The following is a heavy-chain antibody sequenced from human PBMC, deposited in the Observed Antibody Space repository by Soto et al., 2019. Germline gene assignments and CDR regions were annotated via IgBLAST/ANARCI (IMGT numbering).Heavy chain of an antibody. CDR3: AKVFTPEQGNYFDY. V-gene: IGHV3-23*01. J-gene: IGHJ4*02. CDR1: GFTFNIYA. CDR2: ISVSVDST. Sequence: GGSLRLSCAASGFTFNIYAINWVRQAPGKGLEWVSAISVSVDSTHYADSVKGRFTISRDNYKNTVYLEMNSLGAKDTAVYYCAKVFTPEQGNYFDYWGQGTLVTVSS. D-gene: IGHD1-26*01.